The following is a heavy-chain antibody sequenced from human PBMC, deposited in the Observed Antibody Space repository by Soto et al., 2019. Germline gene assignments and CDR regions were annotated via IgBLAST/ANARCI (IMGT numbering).Heavy chain of an antibody. CDR3: AKDHVTMGPIDY. CDR1: GFTFSTYS. D-gene: IGHD3-10*01. CDR2: ISSSSSYI. V-gene: IGHV3-21*04. J-gene: IGHJ4*02. Sequence: EVQLVESGGGLVKPGGSLRLSCAASGFTFSTYSMNWVRQAPGKGLEWVSSISSSSSYIYYADSVKGRFTISRDNSKNTLYLQMNSLRAEDTAVYYCAKDHVTMGPIDYWGQGTLVTVSS.